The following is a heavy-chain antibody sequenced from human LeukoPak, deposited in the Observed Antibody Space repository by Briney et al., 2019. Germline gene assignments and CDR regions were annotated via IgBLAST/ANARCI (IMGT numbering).Heavy chain of an antibody. CDR3: ARDSNWNDRGFDY. CDR2: ISDTGGNT. CDR1: GFTFRTYG. D-gene: IGHD1-1*01. J-gene: IGHJ4*02. Sequence: GGSLRLSCAASGFTFRTYGMNWVRQAPGKGLEWVSSISDTGGNTYYADSVKGRFTISRDNSKNTLYLQLSSLRADDTAMYYCARDSNWNDRGFDYWGQGTLVTVSS. V-gene: IGHV3-23*01.